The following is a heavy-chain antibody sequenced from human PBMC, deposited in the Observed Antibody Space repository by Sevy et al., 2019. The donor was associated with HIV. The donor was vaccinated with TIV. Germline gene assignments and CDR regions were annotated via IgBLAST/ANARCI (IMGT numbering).Heavy chain of an antibody. D-gene: IGHD5-12*01. J-gene: IGHJ4*02. CDR2: IRLDGNDK. CDR3: ARDAGYRGYDWGALTYYFDY. CDR1: GFSFSNYG. Sequence: GGSLRLSCEAFGFSFSNYGMHWVRQAPGKGPEWVSSIRLDGNDKQYADSVKGRFTISRDNSKNTLNLQMNSLRAEDMAVYYCARDAGYRGYDWGALTYYFDYWGQGTLVTVSS. V-gene: IGHV3-33*01.